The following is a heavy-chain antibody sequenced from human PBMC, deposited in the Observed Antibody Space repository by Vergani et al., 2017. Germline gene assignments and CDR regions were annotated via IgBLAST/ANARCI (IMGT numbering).Heavy chain of an antibody. CDR3: ARGWSRLRTANDYYMNV. J-gene: IGHJ6*03. Sequence: QVQLEQSGAEVKKPGSSVTVSCRASGGTFGSHTISWVRQAPGQGLEWVGRVIPHLEITTLAQHLQGRVIITADKSKDTAYMELISLRPEDTAVYYCARGWSRLRTANDYYMNVGGKGTTVTVSS. V-gene: IGHV1-69*02. D-gene: IGHD5-12*01. CDR1: GGTFGSHT. CDR2: VIPHLEIT.